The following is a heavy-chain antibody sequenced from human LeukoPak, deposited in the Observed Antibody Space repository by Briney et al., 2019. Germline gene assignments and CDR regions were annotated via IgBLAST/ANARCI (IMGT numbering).Heavy chain of an antibody. V-gene: IGHV4-61*02. Sequence: SETLSLTCTVSGGSISSGSYYWSWIRQSAGKGLEWIGRIYTSGSTNYNPSLKSRDTISVDTSKNQFSLKLSSVTAADTAVYYCARDLRRDGYNFYYYYGMDVWGQGTTVTVSS. CDR2: IYTSGST. D-gene: IGHD5-24*01. J-gene: IGHJ6*02. CDR3: ARDLRRDGYNFYYYYGMDV. CDR1: GGSISSGSYY.